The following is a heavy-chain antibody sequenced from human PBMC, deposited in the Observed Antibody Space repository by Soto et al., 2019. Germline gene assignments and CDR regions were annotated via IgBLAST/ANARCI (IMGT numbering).Heavy chain of an antibody. V-gene: IGHV3-23*01. CDR3: AKGAYYDFWSGYSAFDY. Sequence: GGSLRLSCAASGFDFSSNVMSWVRQAPGRGLEWVSAIKGSGDSTYYADSVKGRFTISRDNSKNTLDLQMTSLRAEDTAIYYCAKGAYYDFWSGYSAFDYWGQGIQVTVPS. D-gene: IGHD3-3*01. J-gene: IGHJ4*02. CDR2: IKGSGDST. CDR1: GFDFSSNV.